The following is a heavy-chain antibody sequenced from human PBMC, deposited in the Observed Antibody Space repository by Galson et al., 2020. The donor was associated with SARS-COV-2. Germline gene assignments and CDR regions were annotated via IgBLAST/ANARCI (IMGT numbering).Heavy chain of an antibody. D-gene: IGHD3-9*01. J-gene: IGHJ6*02. V-gene: IGHV3-33*01. Sequence: GESLKISCAASGFTFSSYGMHWVRQAPGKGLEWVAVIWYDGSNKYYADSVKGRFTISRDNSKNTLYLQMNSLRAEDTALYYCARDAGYYDILRGGMDVWGQGTTVTVSS. CDR2: IWYDGSNK. CDR1: GFTFSSYG. CDR3: ARDAGYYDILRGGMDV.